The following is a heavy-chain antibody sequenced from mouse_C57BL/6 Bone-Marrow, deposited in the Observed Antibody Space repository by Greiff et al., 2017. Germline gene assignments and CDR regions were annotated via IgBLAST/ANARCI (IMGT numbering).Heavy chain of an antibody. D-gene: IGHD1-1*01. CDR2: IDPSDSYT. Sequence: QPGASVKLSCKASGYTFTSYWMQWVKQRPGQGLEWIGEIDPSDSYTNYNQKFKGKATLNVDTSSSTAYMQLSSLTSEDSAVYYCARGPITTVVSDWYCDVWGTGTTVTVSS. CDR1: GYTFTSYW. V-gene: IGHV1-50*01. CDR3: ARGPITTVVSDWYCDV. J-gene: IGHJ1*03.